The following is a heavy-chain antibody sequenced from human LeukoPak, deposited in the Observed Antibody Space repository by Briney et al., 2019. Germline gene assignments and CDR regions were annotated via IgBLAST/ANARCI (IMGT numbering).Heavy chain of an antibody. Sequence: AASVKLSCKASGYTFTSYGISWVRQAPGQGLEWMGWISAYNGNTNYAQKLQGRVTMTTDTSTSTAYMELRSLRSDDTAVYYCARESPYYYDSSGYYPPFDYWGQGTLVTVSS. V-gene: IGHV1-18*01. D-gene: IGHD3-22*01. CDR2: ISAYNGNT. CDR1: GYTFTSYG. J-gene: IGHJ4*02. CDR3: ARESPYYYDSSGYYPPFDY.